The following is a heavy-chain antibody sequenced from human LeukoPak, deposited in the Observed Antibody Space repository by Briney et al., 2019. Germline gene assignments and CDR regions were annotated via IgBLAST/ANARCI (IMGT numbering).Heavy chain of an antibody. CDR1: GYSFTSSW. CDR2: IYPGDSDT. J-gene: IGHJ4*02. V-gene: IGHV5-51*01. CDR3: ARLRTAMDPFDY. D-gene: IGHD5-18*01. Sequence: GESLKISCKGSGYSFTSSWIAWVRQMPGKGLDWMGIIYPGDSDTRYSPSFQGQVTISADKSISAAYLQWSSLKASDTAMYYCARLRTAMDPFDYWGQGILVTVSS.